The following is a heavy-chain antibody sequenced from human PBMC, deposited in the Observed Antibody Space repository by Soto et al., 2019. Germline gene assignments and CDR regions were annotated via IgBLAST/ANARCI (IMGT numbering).Heavy chain of an antibody. Sequence: SETLSLTCTVSGGSVSSGSYYWSWIRQPPGKGLEWIGYIYYSGSTNYNPSLKSRVTISVGTSKNQFSLKLSSVTAADTAVYYCAGRGSGYPYYYYYGMDVWGQGTTVTVSS. J-gene: IGHJ6*02. D-gene: IGHD3-22*01. CDR1: GGSVSSGSYY. CDR2: IYYSGST. CDR3: AGRGSGYPYYYYYGMDV. V-gene: IGHV4-61*01.